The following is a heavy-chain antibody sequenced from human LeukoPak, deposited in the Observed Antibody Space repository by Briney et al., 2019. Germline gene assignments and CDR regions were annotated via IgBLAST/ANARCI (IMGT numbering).Heavy chain of an antibody. CDR1: GGAFSNFA. D-gene: IGHD3-22*01. V-gene: IGHV1-69*13. CDR3: ARASGDSSNYDFPKPYSY. Sequence: ASVKVSCKASGGAFSNFAISWVRQAPGQGLEWMGGVIPIFGTANYAQRFQGRVTITADESTSTVYMELSSLRSEDTATYYCARASGDSSNYDFPKPYSYWGQGTLVTVSS. CDR2: VIPIFGTA. J-gene: IGHJ4*02.